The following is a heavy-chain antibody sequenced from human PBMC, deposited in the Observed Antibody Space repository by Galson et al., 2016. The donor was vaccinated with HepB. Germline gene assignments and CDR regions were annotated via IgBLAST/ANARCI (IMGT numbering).Heavy chain of an antibody. D-gene: IGHD4-23*01. CDR2: IKGDGGEK. Sequence: SLRLSCAVSGVTFSNYWMSWVRQAPGKGLEWMASIKGDGGEKYYLDSVKGQFSVSRDNAKRSVYLQMNSLRPEDTAVYYCAIPYYGGTDPHFDFWGRGTLVTVSS. V-gene: IGHV3-7*01. J-gene: IGHJ4*02. CDR1: GVTFSNYW. CDR3: AIPYYGGTDPHFDF.